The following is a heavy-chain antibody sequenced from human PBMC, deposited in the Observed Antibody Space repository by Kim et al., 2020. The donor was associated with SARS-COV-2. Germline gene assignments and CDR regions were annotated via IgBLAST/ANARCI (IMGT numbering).Heavy chain of an antibody. V-gene: IGHV3-48*04. D-gene: IGHD3-10*01. CDR3: ARDEIQGEDY. J-gene: IGHJ4*02. Sequence: TIYYADSVKGRFTISRDNAKNSLYLQMNSLRAEDTAVYYCARDEIQGEDYWGQGTLVTVSS. CDR2: TI.